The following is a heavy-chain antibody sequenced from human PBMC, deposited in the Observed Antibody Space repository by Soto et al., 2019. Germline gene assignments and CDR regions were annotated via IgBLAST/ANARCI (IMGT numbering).Heavy chain of an antibody. J-gene: IGHJ4*02. V-gene: IGHV4-31*03. D-gene: IGHD2-21*02. CDR2: IYYSGST. CDR3: ARQLAYCGGDCYLFDY. Sequence: QVQLQESGPGLVKPSQTLSLTCTVSGGSISSGGYYWSWIRQHPGKGLEWIGYIYYSGSTYYNPSLKSRVTISVGTYKNQFSLKLSSVNAADTAVYYCARQLAYCGGDCYLFDYWGQGTLVTVSS. CDR1: GGSISSGGYY.